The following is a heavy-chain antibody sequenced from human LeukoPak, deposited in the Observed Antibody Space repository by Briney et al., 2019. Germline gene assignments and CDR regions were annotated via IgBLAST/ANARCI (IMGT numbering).Heavy chain of an antibody. CDR3: AELGITMIGGV. Sequence: PGGSLRLSCAASGFTFSDYNMRWIRQAPGKGLEWVSSITSSSTYTFYADSVKGRFTISRDNAKNSLYLQMNSLRAEDTAVYYCAELGITMIGGVWGKGTTVTISS. D-gene: IGHD3-10*02. CDR1: GFTFSDYN. J-gene: IGHJ6*04. V-gene: IGHV3-11*06. CDR2: ITSSSTYT.